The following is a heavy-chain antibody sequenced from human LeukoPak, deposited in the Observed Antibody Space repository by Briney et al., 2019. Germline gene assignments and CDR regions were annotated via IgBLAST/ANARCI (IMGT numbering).Heavy chain of an antibody. CDR1: GGSISSSSYY. V-gene: IGHV4-39*01. J-gene: IGHJ4*02. CDR3: ARCGDIVLMVYAYFDY. Sequence: SETLSLTCNVSGGSISSSSYYWGWIRQPPGKGLEWIGSIYYSGSTYYNPSLKSRVTISVDTSKNQFSLKLSSVTAADTAVYYCARCGDIVLMVYAYFDYWGQGTLVTVSS. CDR2: IYYSGST. D-gene: IGHD2-8*01.